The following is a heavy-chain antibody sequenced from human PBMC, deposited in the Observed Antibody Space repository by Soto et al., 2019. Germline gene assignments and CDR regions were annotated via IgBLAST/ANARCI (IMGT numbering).Heavy chain of an antibody. D-gene: IGHD6-13*01. CDR3: ARGYGSNFDY. Sequence: PSETLSLTCTVSGGSISSYYWSCIRQPPGKGLEWIGYIYYSGSTNYNPSLKSRVTISVDTSKNQFSLKLSSVTAADTAVYYCARGYGSNFDYWGQGTLVTVSS. CDR1: GGSISSYY. CDR2: IYYSGST. J-gene: IGHJ4*02. V-gene: IGHV4-59*08.